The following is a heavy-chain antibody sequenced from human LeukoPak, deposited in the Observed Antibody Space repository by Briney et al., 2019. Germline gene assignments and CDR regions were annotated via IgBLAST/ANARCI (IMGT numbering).Heavy chain of an antibody. CDR1: APRFSSFA. D-gene: IGHD4-17*01. CDR2: IHGNGETT. Sequence: GGSLRLSCAVSAPRFSSFAMTWVRQAPGEGREWDSGIHGNGETTYYADSVKGRFTISRDNSRELLYLQMNSLRVEDTAVYYCAKDPNGDYVGAFDSWGQGTMVTVSS. V-gene: IGHV3-23*01. J-gene: IGHJ3*02. CDR3: AKDPNGDYVGAFDS.